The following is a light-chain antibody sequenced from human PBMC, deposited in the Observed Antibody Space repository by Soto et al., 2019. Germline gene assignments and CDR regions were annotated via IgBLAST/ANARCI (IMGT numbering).Light chain of an antibody. CDR2: EVN. Sequence: QSVLTQVASVSGSPGQSGTMSCTRSYSDIGSYNLVSWFQQHPGKAPKLIIYEVNKRPSGVSSRFSGSKSGITASLTISGVQSEDEADYYCCSYARDKTPFYVFGTGTKVTIL. V-gene: IGLV2-23*02. CDR1: YSDIGSYNL. CDR3: CSYARDKTPFYV. J-gene: IGLJ1*01.